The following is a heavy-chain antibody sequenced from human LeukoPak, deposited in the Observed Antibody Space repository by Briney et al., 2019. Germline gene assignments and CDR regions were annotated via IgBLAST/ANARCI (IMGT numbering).Heavy chain of an antibody. CDR3: ARVGGSGSYTSHYFDY. J-gene: IGHJ4*02. V-gene: IGHV1-69*13. Sequence: GASVKVSCKASGGTFSSYAISWVRQAPGQGLEWMGGIIHIFTTANHAQKFQGRVTITADESTSTAYMELSSLRSEDTAVYYCARVGGSGSYTSHYFDYWGQGTLVTVSS. D-gene: IGHD3-10*01. CDR1: GGTFSSYA. CDR2: IIHIFTTA.